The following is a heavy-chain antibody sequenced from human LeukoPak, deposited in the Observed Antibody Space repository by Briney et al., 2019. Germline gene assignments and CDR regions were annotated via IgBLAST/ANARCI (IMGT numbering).Heavy chain of an antibody. CDR3: ARDHRSYYDVSGDYYFDY. D-gene: IGHD3-22*01. V-gene: IGHV3-53*01. Sequence: GGSLRLSCAASGFTVSNNYMSWVRQAPGKGLEWVSVVYSGGSTYYADSVKGRSTISRDNSKNTLYLQMNSLGAEDTAVYYCARDHRSYYDVSGDYYFDYWGQGTLVTVSS. J-gene: IGHJ4*02. CDR2: VYSGGST. CDR1: GFTVSNNY.